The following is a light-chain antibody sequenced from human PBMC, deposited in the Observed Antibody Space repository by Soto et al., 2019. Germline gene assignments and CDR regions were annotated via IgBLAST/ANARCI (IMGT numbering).Light chain of an antibody. CDR2: DVS. CDR1: SSDVGGYNY. J-gene: IGLJ1*01. CDR3: CSYTTSYTRQIV. V-gene: IGLV2-14*03. Sequence: QSMLTQPASVSGSPGQSITISCTGTSSDVGGYNYVSWYQHHPGKAPKLMIYDVSNRPSGVSNRFSGSKSGNTASLTISGLQPEDEADYYCCSYTTSYTRQIVFGTGTKVTVL.